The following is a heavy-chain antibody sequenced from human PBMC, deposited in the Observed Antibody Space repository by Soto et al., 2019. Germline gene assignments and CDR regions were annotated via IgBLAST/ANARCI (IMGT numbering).Heavy chain of an antibody. CDR1: GESIRSSSYY. CDR2: IYYSGRT. J-gene: IGHJ4*02. Sequence: SETLSLTCIVSGESIRSSSYYWGWIRQPPGKGLGWIGSIYYSGRTSYNPSFKSRVTISIDTSKNQFSLKLSSVTATDTAVYYCARQRPTVVTQAYFDHGGQGALVTVSS. V-gene: IGHV4-39*01. D-gene: IGHD2-21*02. CDR3: ARQRPTVVTQAYFDH.